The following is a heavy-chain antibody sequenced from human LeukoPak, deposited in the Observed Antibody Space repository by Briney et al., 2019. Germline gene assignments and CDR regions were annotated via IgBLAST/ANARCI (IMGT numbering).Heavy chain of an antibody. Sequence: PGGSLRLSCAASGFTLSSYSMNWVRQAPGKGLEWVSSISSSSSYIYYADSVKGRFTISRDNAKNSLYLQMNSLRAEDTAVYYCARDRAQRIYSLGYYYYYGMDVWGQGTTVTVSS. CDR3: ARDRAQRIYSLGYYYYYGMDV. D-gene: IGHD2-21*01. V-gene: IGHV3-21*01. J-gene: IGHJ6*02. CDR1: GFTLSSYS. CDR2: ISSSSSYI.